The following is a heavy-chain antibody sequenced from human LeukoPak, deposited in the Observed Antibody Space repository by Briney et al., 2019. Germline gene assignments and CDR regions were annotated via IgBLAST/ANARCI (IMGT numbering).Heavy chain of an antibody. V-gene: IGHV3-33*01. CDR2: IWHDGGKK. CDR1: GFPFSSYG. CDR3: AREVVVAATPNWFDP. J-gene: IGHJ5*02. Sequence: PGGSLRLSCAASGFPFSSYGMHWVRQAPGKGLEWVAFIWHDGGKKYYADSVKGRFTISRDNSKNTLYLQMSSLRAEDTAVYYCAREVVVAATPNWFDPWGQGTLVTVSS. D-gene: IGHD5-12*01.